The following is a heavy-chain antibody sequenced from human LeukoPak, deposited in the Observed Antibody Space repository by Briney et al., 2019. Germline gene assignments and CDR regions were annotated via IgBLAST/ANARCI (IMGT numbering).Heavy chain of an antibody. V-gene: IGHV4-39*01. CDR1: GGSISSSSYY. J-gene: IGHJ4*02. CDR3: ARHVENGQWLDPVLYYFDY. CDR2: IYYSGST. D-gene: IGHD6-19*01. Sequence: SETLSLTCTVSGGSISSSSYYWGWIRQPPGKGLEWIGSIYYSGSTYYNPSLKSRVTISVDTSKGQFSLKLSSVTAADTAVYYCARHVENGQWLDPVLYYFDYWGQGTLVTVSS.